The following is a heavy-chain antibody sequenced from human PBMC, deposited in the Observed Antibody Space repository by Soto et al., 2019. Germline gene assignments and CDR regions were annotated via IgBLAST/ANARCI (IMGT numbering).Heavy chain of an antibody. CDR1: GYTLTELS. D-gene: IGHD2-2*01. Sequence: ASVKVSCKVSGYTLTELSMHWVRQAPGKGLEWMGGFDPEDGETIYAQKFQGRVTMTEDTSTDTAYMELSSLRSEDTAVYYCARLTHPPGYCSSTSCYFLGLQRDYWGQGTLVTVSS. V-gene: IGHV1-24*01. J-gene: IGHJ4*02. CDR2: FDPEDGET. CDR3: ARLTHPPGYCSSTSCYFLGLQRDY.